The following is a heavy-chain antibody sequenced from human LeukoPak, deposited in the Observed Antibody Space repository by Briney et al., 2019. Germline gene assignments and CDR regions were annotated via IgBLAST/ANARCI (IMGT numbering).Heavy chain of an antibody. CDR2: ISGSGGST. J-gene: IGHJ5*02. Sequence: GGSLRLSCAASGFAFSSYAMSWVRQAPGKGLEWVSAISGSGGSTYYADSVKGRFTISRDNSKNTLYLQMNSLRAEDTAVYYCARIAAAGTFGWFDPWGQGTLVTVSS. CDR1: GFAFSSYA. V-gene: IGHV3-23*01. CDR3: ARIAAAGTFGWFDP. D-gene: IGHD6-13*01.